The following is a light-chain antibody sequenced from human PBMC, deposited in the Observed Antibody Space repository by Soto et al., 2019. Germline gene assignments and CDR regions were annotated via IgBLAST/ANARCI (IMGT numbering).Light chain of an antibody. CDR2: KVS. J-gene: IGKJ1*01. Sequence: DIVMTQSPLSLAVTLGQSASISCRSSQSLVYSDGNTYLNWFXQRQGQSPRXLIYKVSNRDAGVPDRFSGSGSGTDLTMEISRVEAEDVGVYDGMQNKQWPWTLGQGTKVDIK. CDR3: MQNKQWPWT. CDR1: QSLVYSDGNTY. V-gene: IGKV2-30*01.